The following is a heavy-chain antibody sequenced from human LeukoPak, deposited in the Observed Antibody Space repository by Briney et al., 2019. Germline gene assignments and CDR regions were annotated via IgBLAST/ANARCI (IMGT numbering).Heavy chain of an antibody. V-gene: IGHV4-39*01. D-gene: IGHD2-15*01. CDR2: IYYSGST. CDR3: ARQECSGGGCHWGHYFDY. Sequence: SETLSLTCTVSGGSISSSSYYWGWIRQPPGKGLEWIGSIYYSGSTFYNPSLESRVTISVDTSQNQFSLKLSSVTAADTAVYYCARQECSGGGCHWGHYFDYWGQGTLVTVSS. J-gene: IGHJ4*02. CDR1: GGSISSSSYY.